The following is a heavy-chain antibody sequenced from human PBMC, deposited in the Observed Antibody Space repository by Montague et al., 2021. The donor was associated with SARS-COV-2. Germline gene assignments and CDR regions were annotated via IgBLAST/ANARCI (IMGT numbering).Heavy chain of an antibody. V-gene: IGHV4-34*01. CDR3: ARGLVEPLDY. D-gene: IGHD6-6*01. CDR1: GGSFSGYY. CDR2: INHSGST. J-gene: IGHJ4*02. Sequence: SETLSLTCAVYGGSFSGYYWSWIRQPPGKGLEWIGEINHSGSTNYNPSLKSRVTVSVDTSKNQFSLKLSSVTAADTAVYYCARGLVEPLDYWGQGTLVTVSS.